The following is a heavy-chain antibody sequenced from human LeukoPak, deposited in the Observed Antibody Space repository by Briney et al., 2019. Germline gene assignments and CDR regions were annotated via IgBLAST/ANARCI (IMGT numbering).Heavy chain of an antibody. CDR1: VYTFTGYY. CDR2: INPNICCT. J-gene: IGHJ4*02. CDR3: ARPPPPGDRYFDY. Sequence: GASVKVSCKASVYTFTGYYMHWVRQAPGQGLEWMGWINPNICCTNYPQKFKGRVTMTSDTSISTAYMELSRLRSDDTAVYYCARPPPPGDRYFDYWGQGTLVTVSS. V-gene: IGHV1-2*02. D-gene: IGHD2-21*02.